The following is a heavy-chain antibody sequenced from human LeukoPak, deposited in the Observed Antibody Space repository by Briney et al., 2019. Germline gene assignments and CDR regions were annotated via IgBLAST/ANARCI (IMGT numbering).Heavy chain of an antibody. V-gene: IGHV3-23*01. CDR1: GFTFSSDG. Sequence: GGSLRLSCAASGFTFSSDGMSWVRQAPGKGLEWVSTFSGGGGSTYYADSVKGQFTISRDNSKNTLYLQMNSLRAEDTAVYYCAKDGMIFDDSIGPFYYFDYWGQGTLVTVSS. CDR2: FSGGGGST. J-gene: IGHJ4*02. CDR3: AKDGMIFDDSIGPFYYFDY. D-gene: IGHD3-22*01.